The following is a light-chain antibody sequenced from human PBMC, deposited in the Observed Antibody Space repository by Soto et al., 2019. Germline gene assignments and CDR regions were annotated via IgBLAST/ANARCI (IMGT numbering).Light chain of an antibody. Sequence: VLTQPPPASGTPGQRVAISCSGSNSNIGSNHVNWYQQLPGTAPKLLIYGNNQRPSGVPDRFSGSRSGTSASLAISGLQSEDEADYYCAAWDDSLNGHVVFGGGTKVTVL. CDR1: NSNIGSNH. V-gene: IGLV1-44*01. CDR2: GNN. CDR3: AAWDDSLNGHVV. J-gene: IGLJ2*01.